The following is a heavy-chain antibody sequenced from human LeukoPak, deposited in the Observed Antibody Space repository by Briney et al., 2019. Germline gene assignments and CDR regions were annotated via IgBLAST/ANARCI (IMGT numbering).Heavy chain of an antibody. V-gene: IGHV1-69*04. D-gene: IGHD5-18*01. J-gene: IGHJ2*01. CDR2: IIPILGIA. CDR1: GGTFSSYA. CDR3: ARDRTAMVTDSWYFDL. Sequence: ASVKVSCKASGGTFSSYAISWVRQAPGQGLEWMGRIIPILGIANYAQKFQGRVTITADKSTSTAYMELSSLRSEDTAVYYCARDRTAMVTDSWYFDLWGRGTLVTVSS.